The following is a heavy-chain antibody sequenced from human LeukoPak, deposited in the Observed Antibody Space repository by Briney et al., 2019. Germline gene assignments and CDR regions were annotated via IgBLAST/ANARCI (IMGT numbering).Heavy chain of an antibody. CDR2: YSSSGANT. V-gene: IGHV3-23*01. Sequence: PGPSLRLSRAPSGFTFSSFAMSCVREAAGPGVEWFSAYSSSGANTYYADSVKGRLTIARDNTKNTLYLQINSLRAEDTAVYYCAKPAGGYINAFDIWGQGTMVTVSS. CDR3: AKPAGGYINAFDI. J-gene: IGHJ3*02. CDR1: GFTFSSFA. D-gene: IGHD2-15*01.